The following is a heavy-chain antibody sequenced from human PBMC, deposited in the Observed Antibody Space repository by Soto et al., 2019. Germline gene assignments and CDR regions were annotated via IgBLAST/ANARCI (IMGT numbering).Heavy chain of an antibody. Sequence: GSLRLSCAASGFTFSNYAMSWVRQAPGKGLEWVSAISSGGGSAYYADSVRGRFTISRDNSKNTLYLQMNSLRAEDTAVYYCGRGLPTTGFDYWGQGILVTVSS. D-gene: IGHD5-12*01. CDR3: GRGLPTTGFDY. CDR2: ISSGGGSA. J-gene: IGHJ4*02. CDR1: GFTFSNYA. V-gene: IGHV3-23*01.